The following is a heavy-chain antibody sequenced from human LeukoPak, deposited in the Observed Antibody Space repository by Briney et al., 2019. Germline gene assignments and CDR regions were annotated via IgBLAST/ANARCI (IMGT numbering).Heavy chain of an antibody. CDR1: GFTFSSYG. CDR2: ISGSGGST. J-gene: IGHJ3*02. V-gene: IGHV3-23*01. D-gene: IGHD1-26*01. CDR3: AKQGVGANHAFDI. Sequence: PGGSLRLSCAASGFTFSSYGMHWVRQAPGEGLEWVSAISGSGGSTYYADSVKGRFTISRDNSKNTLYLQMNSLRAEDTAVYYCAKQGVGANHAFDIWGQGTMVTVSS.